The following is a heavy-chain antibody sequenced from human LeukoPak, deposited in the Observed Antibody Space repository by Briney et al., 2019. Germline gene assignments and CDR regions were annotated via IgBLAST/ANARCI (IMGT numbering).Heavy chain of an antibody. D-gene: IGHD4-11*01. J-gene: IGHJ4*02. CDR2: IIPSSGST. CDR1: GYAFTSYH. CDR3: ARSDYNDYRGLGF. Sequence: ASVNVSCKASGYAFTSYHIHWMRQAPGQGLGWMGIIIPSSGSTTYAQKFQGRVTMTRDTSTSTVYMELSSLTSDDTAVYFCARSDYNDYRGLGFWGQGTLVTVSS. V-gene: IGHV1-46*01.